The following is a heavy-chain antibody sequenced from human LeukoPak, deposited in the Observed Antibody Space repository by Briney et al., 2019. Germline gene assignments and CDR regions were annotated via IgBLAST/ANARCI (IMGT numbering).Heavy chain of an antibody. J-gene: IGHJ4*02. CDR1: GYTFTGYY. CDR3: ARDLFLAAAEREGDDY. Sequence: ASVKVSCKASGYTFTGYYIHWVRQAPGQGLEWVGWINPNNGGTNYAQKSQGRVTMTRDTSISTAYMELSRLTSDDTAVYYCARDLFLAAAEREGDDYWGQGALITVSS. CDR2: INPNNGGT. V-gene: IGHV1-2*02. D-gene: IGHD6-13*01.